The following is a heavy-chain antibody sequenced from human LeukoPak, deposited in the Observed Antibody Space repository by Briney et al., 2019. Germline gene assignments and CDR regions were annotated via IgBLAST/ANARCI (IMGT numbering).Heavy chain of an antibody. D-gene: IGHD3-10*01. J-gene: IGHJ5*02. Sequence: SETLSLTCAVYGGSFSGYYWSWIRQPPGKGLEWIGEINHSGSTNYNPSLKSRVTISVDTSKNQFSLKLSSVTAADTAVYYCARGHKRYYGSGSYLSPGFDPWGQGTLVTVSS. CDR2: INHSGST. V-gene: IGHV4-34*01. CDR3: ARGHKRYYGSGSYLSPGFDP. CDR1: GGSFSGYY.